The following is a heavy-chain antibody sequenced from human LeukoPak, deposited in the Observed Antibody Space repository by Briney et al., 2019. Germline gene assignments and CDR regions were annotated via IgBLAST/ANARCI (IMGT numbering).Heavy chain of an antibody. CDR3: ARGLVVVPAAQWGMDV. CDR2: ISSSSSTI. J-gene: IGHJ6*02. CDR1: GFTFSSYS. Sequence: GGSLRLSCAASGFTFSSYSMNWVRQAPGKGLEWVSYISSSSSTIYYADSVKGRLTISRDNAKNSLYLQMNSLRAEDTAVYYCARGLVVVPAAQWGMDVWGQGTTVTVSS. V-gene: IGHV3-48*01. D-gene: IGHD2-2*01.